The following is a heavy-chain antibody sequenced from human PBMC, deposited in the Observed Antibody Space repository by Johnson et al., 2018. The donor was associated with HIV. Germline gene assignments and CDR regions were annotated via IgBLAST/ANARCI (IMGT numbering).Heavy chain of an antibody. CDR2: ISFDGNLK. J-gene: IGHJ3*02. D-gene: IGHD2-15*01. CDR3: ARDGAIPPGQYCSGGSCHGGDAFDI. CDR1: GLSFSNFG. Sequence: QVQLVESGGGVVRPGGSLRLSCVGSGLSFSNFGIHWVRQAPGKGPEWVAVISFDGNLKKYADSVKGRFTISRDNSKNTLYLQMNSLRAEDTAVYYCARDGAIPPGQYCSGGSCHGGDAFDIWGQGTMVTVSS. V-gene: IGHV3-33*08.